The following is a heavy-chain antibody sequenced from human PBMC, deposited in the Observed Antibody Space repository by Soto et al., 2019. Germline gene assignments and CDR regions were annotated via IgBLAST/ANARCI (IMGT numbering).Heavy chain of an antibody. D-gene: IGHD3-3*01. CDR3: AVGDFWSGPYRFDY. J-gene: IGHJ4*02. CDR1: GGTFSSYA. V-gene: IGHV1-69*01. Sequence: QVQQVQSGAEVKKPGSSVKVSCKASGGTFSSYAISWVRQAPGQGLEWMGGIIPIFGTANYAQKFQGRVTSTADEATSTAYMGLSSLRSEDTAVYYCAVGDFWSGPYRFDYWGQGPLVTVSS. CDR2: IIPIFGTA.